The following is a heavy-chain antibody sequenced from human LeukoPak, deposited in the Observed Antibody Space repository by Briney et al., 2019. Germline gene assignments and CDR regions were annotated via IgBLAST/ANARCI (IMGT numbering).Heavy chain of an antibody. J-gene: IGHJ4*02. CDR3: ARDLADIVVDPPAKPYYFDY. D-gene: IGHD2-2*01. CDR2: IIPLFGTT. V-gene: IGHV1-69*13. CDR1: GGIFSNSA. Sequence: SVKVSGKVSGGIFSNSAISWVRHDPGQGLEYMGGIIPLFGTTNYARRFQGRLTITADESTSTTYMELSSLRSEDTAVYYCARDLADIVVDPPAKPYYFDYWGQGTVVTVSS.